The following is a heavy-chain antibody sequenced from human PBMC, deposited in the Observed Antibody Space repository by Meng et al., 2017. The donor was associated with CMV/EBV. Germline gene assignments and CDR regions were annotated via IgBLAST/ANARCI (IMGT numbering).Heavy chain of an antibody. CDR1: GGSVSSGNKH. Sequence: QDRVWRSGQGLVRPSQALSLPFSVAGGSVSSGNKHWSGIRQPAGKGLEWIGKIYTNGISYYNPSLESRLTISVDTSKNEFSLKLRSVTAADTAVYYCASYVAGDGGRGSWGQGVLVTVSS. J-gene: IGHJ5*02. D-gene: IGHD3-16*01. CDR2: IYTNGIS. CDR3: ASYVAGDGGRGS. V-gene: IGHV4-61*02.